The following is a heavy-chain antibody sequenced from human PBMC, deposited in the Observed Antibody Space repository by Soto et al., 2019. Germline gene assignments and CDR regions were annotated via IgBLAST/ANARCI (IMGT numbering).Heavy chain of an antibody. CDR3: ARAIGYSYGPPPGYYYYMDV. J-gene: IGHJ6*03. D-gene: IGHD5-18*01. V-gene: IGHV3-48*01. CDR1: GFTFSSYS. CDR2: ISSSSSTI. Sequence: GGSLRLSCAASGFTFSSYSMNWVRQAPGKGLEWVSYISSSSSTIYYADSVKGRFTISRDNAKNSLYLQMNSLRAEDTAGYYCARAIGYSYGPPPGYYYYMDVWGKGTTVTVSS.